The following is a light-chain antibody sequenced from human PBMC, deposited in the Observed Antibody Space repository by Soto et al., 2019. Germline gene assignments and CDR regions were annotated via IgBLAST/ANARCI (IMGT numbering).Light chain of an antibody. CDR1: SSDIGSYNF. J-gene: IGLJ1*01. CDR3: CSYAGTGTDNYV. CDR2: DDI. Sequence: QSALTQPASVSWSPGQSITISCTGTSSDIGSYNFVSWYQKHPGKAPKFMIYDDIKRPSWVSNRYSGSKSGNTASLTISGRQAEDEADYYCCSYAGTGTDNYVFGSGTKLTVL. V-gene: IGLV2-23*01.